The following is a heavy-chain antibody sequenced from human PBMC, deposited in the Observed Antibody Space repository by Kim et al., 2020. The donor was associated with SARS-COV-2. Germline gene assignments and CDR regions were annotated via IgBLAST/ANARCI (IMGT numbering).Heavy chain of an antibody. Sequence: SETLSLTCAVSGGSISSSNWWSWVRQPPGKGLEWIGEIYHSGSTNYNPSLKSRVTISVDKSKNQFSLKLSSVTAADTAVYYCARVGIAVAGMGPGYDYWGQGTLVTVSS. V-gene: IGHV4-4*02. CDR2: IYHSGST. CDR1: GGSISSSNW. J-gene: IGHJ4*02. D-gene: IGHD6-19*01. CDR3: ARVGIAVAGMGPGYDY.